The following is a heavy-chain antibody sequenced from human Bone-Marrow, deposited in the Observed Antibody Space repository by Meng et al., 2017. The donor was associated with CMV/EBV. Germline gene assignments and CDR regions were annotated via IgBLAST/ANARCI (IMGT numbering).Heavy chain of an antibody. CDR3: ARDPRPDCSSSSCSLGD. CDR1: GYTFANYG. Sequence: ASVKVSCKASGYTFANYGITWVRQAPGQGLEWMGWIYAYNGNTNYALNLQERVTMTTDSSTSTAYMELACLIPDDTAVYYCARDPRPDCSSSSCSLGDWGQGTLVTVSS. CDR2: IYAYNGNT. D-gene: IGHD2-2*01. J-gene: IGHJ4*02. V-gene: IGHV1-18*01.